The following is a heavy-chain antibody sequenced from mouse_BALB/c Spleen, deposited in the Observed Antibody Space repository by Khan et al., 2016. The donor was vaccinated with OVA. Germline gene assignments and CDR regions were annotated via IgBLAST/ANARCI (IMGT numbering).Heavy chain of an antibody. CDR2: IWAGGST. D-gene: IGHD1-1*01. J-gene: IGHJ4*01. CDR3: ATCYYSYYASDY. V-gene: IGHV2-9*02. Sequence: VQLQESGPGLVAPAQTLSITCTVSGFSLISYGVNWVRQPPGKGLEWLGVIWAGGSTNSNSALMSRLSISKDNSKSQVFLKMNSLQTDDSALYYCATCYYSYYASDYCGQGTSVTFSS. CDR1: GFSLISYG.